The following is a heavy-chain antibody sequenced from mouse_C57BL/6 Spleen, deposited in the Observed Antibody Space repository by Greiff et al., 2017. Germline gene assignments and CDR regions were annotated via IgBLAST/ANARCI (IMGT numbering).Heavy chain of an antibody. J-gene: IGHJ3*01. CDR1: GYTFTDYY. V-gene: IGHV1-26*01. Sequence: VQLQQSGPELVKPGASVKISCKASGYTFTDYYMNWVKQSHGKSLEWIGDINPNNGGISYNQKFKGKATLTVDKSSSTAYMELRSLTSEDSAVYYCARWGKEAWFAYWGQGTLVTVSA. CDR3: ARWGKEAWFAY. CDR2: INPNNGGI.